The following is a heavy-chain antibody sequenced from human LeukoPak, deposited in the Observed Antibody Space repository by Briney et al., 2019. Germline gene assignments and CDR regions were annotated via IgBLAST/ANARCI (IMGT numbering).Heavy chain of an antibody. CDR3: AKTPGLDYDSSGYEGY. CDR2: ISGSGGST. J-gene: IGHJ4*02. Sequence: GGSLRLSCAASGFTFSSYAMSWVRQAPGKWLEWVSAISGSGGSTYYADSVKGRFTISRDNSKNTLYLQMNSLRAEDTAVYYCAKTPGLDYDSSGYEGYWGQGTLVTVSS. D-gene: IGHD3-22*01. CDR1: GFTFSSYA. V-gene: IGHV3-23*01.